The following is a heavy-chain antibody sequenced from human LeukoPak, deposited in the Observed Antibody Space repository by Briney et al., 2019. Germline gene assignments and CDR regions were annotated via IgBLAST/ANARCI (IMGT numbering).Heavy chain of an antibody. D-gene: IGHD5-18*01. V-gene: IGHV4-59*01. Sequence: PSETLSLTCTVSGGSISSYYWSWIRQPPGKGLEWIGYIYYSGSTNYNPSLKSRVTISVDTSKNQFSLKLSSVTAADTAVYYCAREGEGYSYLNWFDPWARGSLVTVSS. CDR2: IYYSGST. CDR1: GGSISSYY. J-gene: IGHJ5*02. CDR3: AREGEGYSYLNWFDP.